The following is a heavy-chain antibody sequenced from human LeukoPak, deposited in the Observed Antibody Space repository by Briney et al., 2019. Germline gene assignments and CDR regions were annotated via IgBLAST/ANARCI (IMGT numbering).Heavy chain of an antibody. CDR2: INHSGST. J-gene: IGHJ6*02. CDR3: ARGRGYCSGGSCYSGGSYYYYGMDV. V-gene: IGHV4-39*07. CDR1: GGSISSSSYY. D-gene: IGHD2-15*01. Sequence: SETLSLTCTVSGGSISSSSYYWGWIRQPPGKGLEWIGEINHSGSTNYNPSLKSRVTISVDTSKNQFSLKLSSVTAADTAVYYCARGRGYCSGGSCYSGGSYYYYGMDVWGQGTTVTVSS.